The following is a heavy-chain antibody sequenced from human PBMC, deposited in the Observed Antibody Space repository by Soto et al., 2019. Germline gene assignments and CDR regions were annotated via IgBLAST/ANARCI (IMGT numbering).Heavy chain of an antibody. V-gene: IGHV4-30-4*01. D-gene: IGHD2-2*01. CDR2: IYYSGST. J-gene: IGHJ6*02. CDR1: VGSISSGDYY. CDR3: ARGGVKYQLLSRVYGMDV. Sequence: SETLSLTCTVSVGSISSGDYYWGWIRQPPGKGLEWIGYIYYSGSTYYNPSLKSRVTISVDTSKNQFSLKLSSVTAADTAVYYCARGGVKYQLLSRVYGMDVWGQGTTVTVSS.